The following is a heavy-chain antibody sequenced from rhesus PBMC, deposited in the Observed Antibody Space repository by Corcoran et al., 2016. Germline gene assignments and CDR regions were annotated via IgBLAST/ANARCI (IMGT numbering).Heavy chain of an antibody. V-gene: IGHV4-169*02. CDR3: ATDPDSSWYYFDY. Sequence: QLQLQESGPGLVKPSETLSVTCAVSGGSISSSYWRWIRQAPGKGLEGIGYIDGSGSTTHDNPPRKRRVTLSVDTSKNQLSRKLSSVTPADTAVYYCATDPDSSWYYFDYWGQGVLVTVSS. CDR1: GGSISSSY. CDR2: IDGSGSTT. J-gene: IGHJ4*01. D-gene: IGHD6-13*01.